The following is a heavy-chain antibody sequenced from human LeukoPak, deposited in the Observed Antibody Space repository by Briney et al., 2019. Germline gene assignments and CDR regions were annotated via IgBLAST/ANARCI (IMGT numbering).Heavy chain of an antibody. CDR2: IRKEDDNYIT. D-gene: IGHD6-19*01. CDR3: ARVYSSGWEVSDY. J-gene: IGHJ4*02. Sequence: PGGSLRLSCAASGFSFSDHYMDRVRQAPGKGLEWVGRIRKEDDNYITQYAASVKDRFTISRDDSKSSLYLHMNSLKVEDTALYYCARVYSSGWEVSDYWGQGTLVTVSS. CDR1: GFSFSDHY. V-gene: IGHV3-72*01.